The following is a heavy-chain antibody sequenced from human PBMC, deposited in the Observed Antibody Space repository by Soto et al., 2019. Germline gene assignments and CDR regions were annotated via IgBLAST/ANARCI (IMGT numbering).Heavy chain of an antibody. V-gene: IGHV3-30-3*01. CDR1: GFTFSSYA. J-gene: IGHJ5*02. CDR3: ARVDEQWLATFDP. D-gene: IGHD6-19*01. Sequence: GGSLRLSCAASGFTFSSYAMHWVRQAPGKGLEWVAVISYDGSNKYYADSVKGRFTISRDNSKNTLYLQMNSLRAEDTAVYYCARVDEQWLATFDPWGQGTLVTVSS. CDR2: ISYDGSNK.